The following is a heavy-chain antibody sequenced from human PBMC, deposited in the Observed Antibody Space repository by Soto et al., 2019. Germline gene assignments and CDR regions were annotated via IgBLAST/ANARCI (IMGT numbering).Heavy chain of an antibody. J-gene: IGHJ5*02. Sequence: QVQLQESGPGLVKASETLSLTCNVTGYSIVSGSYFWSWIRQPPGKGLEGIGYIYYTGATSYNPSLGGRVTISLDTSKTHFSLKLTSVTAADAAVYFCARDNPSPFQYSPAGWFDPWGQGTTVTVAS. CDR2: IYYTGAT. CDR1: GYSIVSGSYF. CDR3: ARDNPSPFQYSPAGWFDP. D-gene: IGHD2-15*01. V-gene: IGHV4-61*03.